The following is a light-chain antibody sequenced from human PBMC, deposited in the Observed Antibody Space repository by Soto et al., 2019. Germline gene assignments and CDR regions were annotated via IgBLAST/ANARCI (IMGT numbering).Light chain of an antibody. Sequence: EIVLTQSPATLSLSPGERATLSCRASRSISSFLAWYQQKPGQAPRLLIYDTFNRATGIPARFSGSGSGTDFTLTISGLAPEDFAVYYCQQRANGPPLTFGGGTKVEI. CDR3: QQRANGPPLT. CDR2: DTF. V-gene: IGKV3-11*01. J-gene: IGKJ4*01. CDR1: RSISSF.